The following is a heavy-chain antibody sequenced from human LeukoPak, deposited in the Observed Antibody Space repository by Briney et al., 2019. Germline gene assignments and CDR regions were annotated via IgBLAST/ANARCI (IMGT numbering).Heavy chain of an antibody. D-gene: IGHD1-1*01. J-gene: IGHJ4*02. CDR1: GGSISSYH. Sequence: SSETLSLTCTVSGGSISSYHWNWIRQPPGKGLEWIGNIFYNGGTNYNPSLKSRVTISVDTSKKQISLKLSSVTAADTAVYYCAGRTDSPNSFDSWGQGTLVTVSS. CDR2: IFYNGGT. V-gene: IGHV4-59*08. CDR3: AGRTDSPNSFDS.